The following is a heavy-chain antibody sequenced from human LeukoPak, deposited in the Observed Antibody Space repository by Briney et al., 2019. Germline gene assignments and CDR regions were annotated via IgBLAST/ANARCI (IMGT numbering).Heavy chain of an antibody. V-gene: IGHV3-7*01. CDR1: GFTFSNYW. D-gene: IGHD2-8*02. Sequence: GGSLRLSCAASGFTFSNYWMSWVRQAPGKGLEWVANIKQDGSERYYVDSVKGRFTISRDNAENSVFLQMSSLRAEDTALYYCAGWPMLSDAFHIWGQGTMVTVSS. CDR3: AGWPMLSDAFHI. CDR2: IKQDGSER. J-gene: IGHJ3*02.